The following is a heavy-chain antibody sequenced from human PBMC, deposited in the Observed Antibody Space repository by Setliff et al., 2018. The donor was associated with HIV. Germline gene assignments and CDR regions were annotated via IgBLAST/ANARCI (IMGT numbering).Heavy chain of an antibody. CDR2: IYTSGST. CDR1: GGSISSYY. Sequence: SETLSLTCTVSGGSISSYYWSWIRQPAGKGLEWIGRIYTSGSTNYNPSLKSRVTMSVDTSKNQFSLKLSSVTAADTAVYFCARGRGSSSSWPIDYWGQGTLVTVSS. V-gene: IGHV4-4*07. D-gene: IGHD6-13*01. J-gene: IGHJ4*02. CDR3: ARGRGSSSSWPIDY.